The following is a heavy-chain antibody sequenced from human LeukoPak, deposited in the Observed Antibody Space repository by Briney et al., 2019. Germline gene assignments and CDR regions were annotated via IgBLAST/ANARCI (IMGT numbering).Heavy chain of an antibody. CDR3: ARAEEWGATTDLDY. Sequence: ASVKVSCKASGYTFTSYGISWLRQAPGQGREWMGWISAYNGNTNYAQKLQGRVTMTTDTSTSTAYMELRSLRSDDTAVYYCARAEEWGATTDLDYWGQGTLVTVSS. J-gene: IGHJ4*02. CDR2: ISAYNGNT. D-gene: IGHD1-26*01. V-gene: IGHV1-18*01. CDR1: GYTFTSYG.